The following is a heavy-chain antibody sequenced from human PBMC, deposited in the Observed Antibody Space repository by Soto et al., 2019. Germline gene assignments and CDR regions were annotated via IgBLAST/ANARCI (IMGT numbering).Heavy chain of an antibody. V-gene: IGHV4-39*01. CDR1: GGSISSSSYY. CDR2: IYYSGST. Sequence: PSETLSLTCTVSGGSISSSSYYWGWIRQPPGKGLEWIGNIYYSGSTYYNPSLKSRVTISVDTSKNQFSLKLSSVTAADTAVYYCTRGPSGDKVDLWGRGLLVTVSS. J-gene: IGHJ4*02. CDR3: TRGPSGDKVDL. D-gene: IGHD7-27*01.